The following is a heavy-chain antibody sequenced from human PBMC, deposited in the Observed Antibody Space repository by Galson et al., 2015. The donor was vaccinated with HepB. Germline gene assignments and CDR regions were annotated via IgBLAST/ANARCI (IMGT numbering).Heavy chain of an antibody. J-gene: IGHJ5*02. CDR3: AGGGLVRGALGWIDP. CDR1: GDSVSSYSAG. CDR2: TYYRSKWYI. V-gene: IGHV6-1*01. Sequence: CAISGDSVSSYSAGWNWIRQSPSRGLEWLGRTYYRSKWYIDYAVSVNGRISITPDTSRNQFSLQLSSVTPEDTAIYYWAGGGLVRGALGWIDPWGPGILVTVSS. D-gene: IGHD3-16*02.